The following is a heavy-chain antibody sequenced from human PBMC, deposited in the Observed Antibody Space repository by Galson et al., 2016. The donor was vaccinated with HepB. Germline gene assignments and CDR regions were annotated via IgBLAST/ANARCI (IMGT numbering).Heavy chain of an antibody. CDR1: GFTFSNAW. CDR3: TASGSPGLDY. Sequence: SLRLSCAASGFTFSNAWMTWVRQAPGKGLEWVGRIKSKTRGGTTDYAAPVKGRFTISRDDSKNTLYLQMNSLKTEDTAVYYCTASGSPGLDYWGQGTLVTVSS. D-gene: IGHD3-10*01. V-gene: IGHV3-15*01. CDR2: IKSKTRGGTT. J-gene: IGHJ4*02.